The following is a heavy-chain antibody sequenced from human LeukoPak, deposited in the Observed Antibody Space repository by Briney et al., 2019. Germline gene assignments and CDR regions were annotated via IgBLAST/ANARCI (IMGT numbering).Heavy chain of an antibody. CDR1: GGSISSYY. D-gene: IGHD3-10*01. CDR3: ARADPNASGYFYRLNWFDP. V-gene: IGHV4-59*01. J-gene: IGHJ5*02. CDR2: IYYSGST. Sequence: SETLSLTCTVSGGSISSYYWSWIRQPPGKGLEWIGYIYYSGSTNYNPSLKSRVTISVDTSKNQFSLKLSSVTAADTAVYYCARADPNASGYFYRLNWFDPWGQGTLVIVSS.